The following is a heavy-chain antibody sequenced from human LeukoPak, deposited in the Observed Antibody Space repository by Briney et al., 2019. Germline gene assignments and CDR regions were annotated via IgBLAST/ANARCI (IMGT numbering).Heavy chain of an antibody. CDR2: ISYDGSNK. D-gene: IGHD3-10*01. CDR1: GFTFSSYA. CDR3: ARAARFGELLGYYYGMDV. Sequence: GRSLRLSCAASGFTFSSYAMHWVRQAPGKGLEWVAVISYDGSNKYYADSVKGRFTISRDNSKNTLYLQMNSLRAEDTAVYYCARAARFGELLGYYYGMDVWGQGTTVTVSS. V-gene: IGHV3-30*04. J-gene: IGHJ6*02.